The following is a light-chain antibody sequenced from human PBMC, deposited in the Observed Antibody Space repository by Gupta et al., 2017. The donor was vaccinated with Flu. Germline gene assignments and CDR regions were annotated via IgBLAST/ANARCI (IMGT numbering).Light chain of an antibody. J-gene: IGKJ5*01. V-gene: IGKV1-9*01. CDR1: QDFSSY. CDR2: ASS. CDR3: QQLNSYSIT. Sequence: DIQLTQSPSFLSASVGDRVTITCRASQDFSSYLAWYQQKPGKAPKLLIYASSTLQSGVPSWFSGSGSGTEFTLTISILQPEDFATYYCQQLNSYSITFGQGTRLEI.